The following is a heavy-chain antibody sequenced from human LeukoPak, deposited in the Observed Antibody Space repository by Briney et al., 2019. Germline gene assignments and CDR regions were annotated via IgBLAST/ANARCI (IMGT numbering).Heavy chain of an antibody. D-gene: IGHD2-8*01. CDR2: IYYSGSA. CDR3: ASLPYCTNGVCYDY. J-gene: IGHJ4*02. V-gene: IGHV4-59*01. CDR1: GGSISSYY. Sequence: SETLSLTRTVSGGSISSYYWSWIRQPPGKGLEWIGYIYYSGSANYNPSLKSRVTISVDTSKNQFSLKLSSVTAADTAVYYCASLPYCTNGVCYDYWGQGTLVTVSS.